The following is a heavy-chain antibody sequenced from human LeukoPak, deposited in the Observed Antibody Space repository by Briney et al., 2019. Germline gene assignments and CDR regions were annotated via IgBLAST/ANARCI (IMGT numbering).Heavy chain of an antibody. V-gene: IGHV3-23*01. CDR2: ISGSAHKI. D-gene: IGHD5-18*01. Sequence: PGGSLRLSCVASGITFSSYAVSWVRQAPEKGLDWVSVISGSAHKIRYADSVKGRFTISRDNSENIVHLQMNNLRVEDTAVYYCAGRPTGYSSGYIHWGQGTLVTVSS. J-gene: IGHJ4*02. CDR1: GITFSSYA. CDR3: AGRPTGYSSGYIH.